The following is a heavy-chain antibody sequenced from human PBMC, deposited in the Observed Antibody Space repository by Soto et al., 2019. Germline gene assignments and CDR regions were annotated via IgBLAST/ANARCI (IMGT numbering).Heavy chain of an antibody. CDR2: ISWNSGSI. J-gene: IGHJ4*02. V-gene: IGHV3-9*01. Sequence: EVQLVESGGGLVQPGRSLRLSCAASGFTFDDYAMHWVRQAPGKGLEWVSGISWNSGSIGYADSVKGRFTISRDNAKNSLYLQMNSLRAEDTALYYCAKLAVAGTFDYWGQGTLDTVSS. CDR3: AKLAVAGTFDY. CDR1: GFTFDDYA. D-gene: IGHD6-19*01.